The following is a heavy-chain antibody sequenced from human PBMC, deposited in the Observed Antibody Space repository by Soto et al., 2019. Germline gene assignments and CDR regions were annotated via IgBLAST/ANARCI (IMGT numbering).Heavy chain of an antibody. D-gene: IGHD5-12*01. Sequence: EVQLVESGGGLVQPGGSLRLSCAASGFTFSRYAMHWVRQAPGKGLEYVSTISSNGGSTYYANSVKGRFTISRDNSKHTLYLQMGSLRAEDMAVYYCARAGAYGGYYYGMDVWGQGTTVTVSS. CDR1: GFTFSRYA. CDR2: ISSNGGST. J-gene: IGHJ6*02. V-gene: IGHV3-64*01. CDR3: ARAGAYGGYYYGMDV.